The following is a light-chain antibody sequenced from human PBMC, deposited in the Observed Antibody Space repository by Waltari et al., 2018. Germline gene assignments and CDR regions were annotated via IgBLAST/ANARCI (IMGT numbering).Light chain of an antibody. CDR2: ETY. J-gene: IGKJ1*01. V-gene: IGKV3-20*01. CDR1: QSVGKY. Sequence: EIVFTQSPGTLSLSPGERATLSCRASQSVGKYLAWYQQKPGQAPRLLIYETYRRATGTPDRFSGSGSGTDFSLTISRLEPEDCAVYYCQKYESLPATFGQGTTVEIK. CDR3: QKYESLPAT.